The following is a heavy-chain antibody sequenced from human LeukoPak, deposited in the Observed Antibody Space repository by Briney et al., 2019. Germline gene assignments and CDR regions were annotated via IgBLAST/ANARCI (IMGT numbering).Heavy chain of an antibody. CDR3: AKACAVVTVTSPNWLDP. V-gene: IGHV1-2*02. Sequence: GASVKVSCKASGCTFTGYYIHWVRQAPGQGLEWMGWINPKSGGTTYAQKFQGRVTMTRDTSIKTAYMELSRLTSDDTAVFYCAKACAVVTVTSPNWLDPWGQGTLVTVSS. CDR1: GCTFTGYY. CDR2: INPKSGGT. D-gene: IGHD2-21*02. J-gene: IGHJ5*02.